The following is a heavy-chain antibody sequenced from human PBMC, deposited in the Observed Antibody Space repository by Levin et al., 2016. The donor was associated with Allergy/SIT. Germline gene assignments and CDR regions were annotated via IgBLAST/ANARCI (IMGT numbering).Heavy chain of an antibody. CDR2: INTNTGNP. D-gene: IGHD6-19*01. Sequence: WVRQAPGQGLEWMGWINTNTGNPTYAQGFTGRFVFSLDTSVSTAYLQISSLKAEDTAVYYCARDHRIAVADTFQFDYWGQGTLVTVSS. CDR3: ARDHRIAVADTFQFDY. J-gene: IGHJ4*02. V-gene: IGHV7-4-1*02.